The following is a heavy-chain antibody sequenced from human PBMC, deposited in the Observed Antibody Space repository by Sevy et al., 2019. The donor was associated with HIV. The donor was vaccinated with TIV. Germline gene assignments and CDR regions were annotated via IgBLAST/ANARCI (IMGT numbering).Heavy chain of an antibody. Sequence: SETLSLTCTVSGDSISNYYWSWIRQPAGKGLEWIGRIYKSGSTNYNPSLKSRVTMSVDTSKRQFSLKLTSVTAADTAVYYCARGGAHFDYWGQGTLVTVSS. CDR3: ARGGAHFDY. D-gene: IGHD1-26*01. CDR2: IYKSGST. CDR1: GDSISNYY. J-gene: IGHJ4*02. V-gene: IGHV4-4*07.